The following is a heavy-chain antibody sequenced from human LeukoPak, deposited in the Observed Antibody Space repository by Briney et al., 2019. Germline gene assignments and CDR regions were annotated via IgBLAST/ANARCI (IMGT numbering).Heavy chain of an antibody. J-gene: IGHJ4*02. D-gene: IGHD5-24*01. V-gene: IGHV1-18*01. CDR2: ISAYNGNT. CDR1: GYTFTGYG. Sequence: ASVKVSCKASGYTFTGYGISWVRQAPGQGLEWMGWISAYNGNTNYAQKLQGRVTMTRDTSTSTVYMELSSLRSEDTAVYYCARGDGYNLWYFDYWGQGTLVTVSS. CDR3: ARGDGYNLWYFDY.